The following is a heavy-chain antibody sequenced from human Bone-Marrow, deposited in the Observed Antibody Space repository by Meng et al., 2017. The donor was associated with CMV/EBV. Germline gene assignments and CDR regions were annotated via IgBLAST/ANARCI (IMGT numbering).Heavy chain of an antibody. CDR3: AREFVNYGGNSFDY. Sequence: GGSLRLSCAASGFTVSSNYMSWVRQAPGKGLEWVSVIYSGGSTYYADSVKGRFTISRDNSKTTLYLQMNSLRAEDTAVYYCAREFVNYGGNSFDYWGQGTLVTVSS. CDR1: GFTVSSNY. V-gene: IGHV3-66*02. D-gene: IGHD4-23*01. J-gene: IGHJ4*02. CDR2: IYSGGST.